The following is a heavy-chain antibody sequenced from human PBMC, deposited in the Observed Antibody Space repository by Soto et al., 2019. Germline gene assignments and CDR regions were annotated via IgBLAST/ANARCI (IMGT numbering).Heavy chain of an antibody. J-gene: IGHJ4*02. V-gene: IGHV1-3*01. D-gene: IGHD6-13*01. CDR2: INANNGNP. Sequence: QVLLVQSGAEVKKPGASVQISCKASGYTFTTYDMPWVRQAPGQRLEWMGSINANNGNPKYSQRFQGRATFTRDTPALTGYMDLSSLISEDTAVYYSVVSRGWWAFHYWGQGTLVTVSS. CDR3: VVSRGWWAFHY. CDR1: GYTFTTYD.